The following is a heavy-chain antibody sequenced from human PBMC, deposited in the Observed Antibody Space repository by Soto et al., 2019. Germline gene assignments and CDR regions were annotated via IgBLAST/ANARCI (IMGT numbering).Heavy chain of an antibody. CDR3: ARELYVWGTFGAFDI. CDR1: GFTFRSYS. Sequence: XESLRLSCAASGFTFRSYSMNWVRQAPGKGLEWVSYISSSSSTIYYADSVKGRFTISRDNAKNSLYLQMNSLGDEDTAVYYCARELYVWGTFGAFDIWGQGTMVTVSS. D-gene: IGHD3-16*01. J-gene: IGHJ3*02. CDR2: ISSSSSTI. V-gene: IGHV3-48*02.